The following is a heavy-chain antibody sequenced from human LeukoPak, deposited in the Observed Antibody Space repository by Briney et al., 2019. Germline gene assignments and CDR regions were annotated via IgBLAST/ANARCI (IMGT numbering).Heavy chain of an antibody. CDR1: GASINSHF. Sequence: SETLSLTCTVSGASINSHFWSSIRQPQGKGLEWVGSIYYTGSSNYNPSLESRVNISVDTSKNPFSLKLSSVTAADTAVYYCARGRYYFDSWGQGTLVTVSS. CDR2: IYYTGSS. CDR3: ARGRYYFDS. V-gene: IGHV4-59*08. J-gene: IGHJ4*02.